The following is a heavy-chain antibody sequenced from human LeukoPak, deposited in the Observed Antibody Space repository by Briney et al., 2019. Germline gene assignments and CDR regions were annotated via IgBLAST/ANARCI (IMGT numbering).Heavy chain of an antibody. CDR2: IYYSGST. CDR1: GGSINSYD. J-gene: IGHJ5*02. CDR3: PRHVGYCSSTSCYGP. Sequence: PSETLSLTCTLSGGSINSYDWSWTRQPPGKGLEWIGYIYYSGSTNYNPSLKSRVTISVDTSKNQFSLKLSSVTAADTAVYYCPRHVGYCSSTSCYGPWGQGTLVTVSS. D-gene: IGHD2-2*01. V-gene: IGHV4-59*08.